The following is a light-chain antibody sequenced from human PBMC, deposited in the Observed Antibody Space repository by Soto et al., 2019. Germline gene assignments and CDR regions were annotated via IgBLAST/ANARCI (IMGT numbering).Light chain of an antibody. Sequence: EIVMTQSPATLSVSPGERATLSCRASQSVSSNLAWYQQKPGQAPRLLIYGASTRATGIPARISGSGSGTEFTLTISSLQSEDSAVYYCQQHNNWPPITFGQGTRLEIK. CDR3: QQHNNWPPIT. CDR1: QSVSSN. CDR2: GAS. J-gene: IGKJ5*01. V-gene: IGKV3-15*01.